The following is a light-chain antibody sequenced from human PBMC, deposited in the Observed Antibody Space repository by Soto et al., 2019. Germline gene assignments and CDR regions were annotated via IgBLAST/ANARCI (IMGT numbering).Light chain of an antibody. J-gene: IGLJ2*01. CDR1: SGHSSYA. V-gene: IGLV4-69*01. CDR2: LKSDGSH. CDR3: QTWGTGVI. Sequence: QLVLTQSPSASASLGASVKLTCTLSSGHSSYAIAWHQQQPEKGPRYLLKLKSDGSHIKGDGIPDRFSGSSSGAERYLTISSLQSEDEADYYCQTWGTGVIFGGGTKVTVL.